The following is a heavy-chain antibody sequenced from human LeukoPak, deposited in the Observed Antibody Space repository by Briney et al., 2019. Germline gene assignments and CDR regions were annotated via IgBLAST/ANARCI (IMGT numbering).Heavy chain of an antibody. J-gene: IGHJ4*02. V-gene: IGHV1-18*01. CDR1: GYTFTSYG. Sequence: GASVKVSCKASGYTFTSYGISWVRQAPGQGLEWMGWISAYNGNTNYAQKLQGRVTMTTDTSTSTAYMELRSLRSDDTAVYYCARVGRDGFSLRPPSYFDYWGRGTLVTVSS. D-gene: IGHD2-2*03. CDR2: ISAYNGNT. CDR3: ARVGRDGFSLRPPSYFDY.